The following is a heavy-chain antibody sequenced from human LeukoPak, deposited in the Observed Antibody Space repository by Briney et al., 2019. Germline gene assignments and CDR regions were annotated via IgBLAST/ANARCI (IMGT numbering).Heavy chain of an antibody. CDR2: IYHFGGT. Sequence: SETLSLTCTVSGGSISSYNSYCGWFRQPPGKRLEWIGTIYHFGGTYYNPSLRSRVTFSVDTSKNQFSLNLSSVTAADTAVYYCARTLLTKQWLPTDFDYWGQGTLVTVSS. J-gene: IGHJ4*02. CDR3: ARTLLTKQWLPTDFDY. D-gene: IGHD6-19*01. CDR1: GGSISSYNSY. V-gene: IGHV4-39*07.